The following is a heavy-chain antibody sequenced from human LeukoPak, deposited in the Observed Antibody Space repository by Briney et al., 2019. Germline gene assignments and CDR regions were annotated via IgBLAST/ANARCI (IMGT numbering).Heavy chain of an antibody. J-gene: IGHJ4*02. CDR3: ARSLGPTRPFDY. Sequence: GGSLRLSCAASGFTFSSYEMNWVRQAPGKGLGWVSYISGRGNTMYYADSVKGRFTISRDNAKTSLYLQMNSLRVEDTAIYYCARSLGPTRPFDYWGQGTLLVVSS. D-gene: IGHD5-24*01. CDR2: ISGRGNTM. CDR1: GFTFSSYE. V-gene: IGHV3-48*03.